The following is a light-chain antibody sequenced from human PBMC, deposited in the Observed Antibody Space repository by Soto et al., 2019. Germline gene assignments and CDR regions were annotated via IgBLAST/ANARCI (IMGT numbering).Light chain of an antibody. Sequence: EIVFTQSPANLSFSPGERATLSCRASQSVSSYLAWYQQKPGQAPRLLIYDASNRATGIPARFSGSGSGTDFTLTISSLEPEDFAVYYCQQRSNWPRGLTFGGGTKVDIK. V-gene: IGKV3-11*01. J-gene: IGKJ4*01. CDR1: QSVSSY. CDR2: DAS. CDR3: QQRSNWPRGLT.